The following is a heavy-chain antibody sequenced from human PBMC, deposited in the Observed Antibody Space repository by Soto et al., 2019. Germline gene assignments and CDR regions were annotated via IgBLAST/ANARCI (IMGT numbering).Heavy chain of an antibody. Sequence: QVQLVQSGADVQRPGSSVRVSCKASGDTFNFYTINWVRQAPGQGLQGVGRINPILSMSNYAQRFQGRVTVTADKSTSTAYMEMSSMRSEDTAMYECATSYGSGYRAFDSWGQGALVTVSS. J-gene: IGHJ4*02. CDR2: INPILSMS. V-gene: IGHV1-69*02. CDR3: ATSYGSGYRAFDS. D-gene: IGHD3-10*01. CDR1: GDTFNFYT.